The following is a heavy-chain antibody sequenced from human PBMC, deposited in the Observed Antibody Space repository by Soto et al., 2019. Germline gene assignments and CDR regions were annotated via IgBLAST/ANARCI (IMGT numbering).Heavy chain of an antibody. CDR3: AHRPIVGAAI. D-gene: IGHD1-26*01. CDR2: IFRSGST. V-gene: IGHV4-4*02. Sequence: PSETLSLTCAVFGGSISNSNWWTWVRQPPGKGLDWIGEIFRSGSTNYNSSLMGRVTISVDKANNQFSLKLSSVTAADTAVYYCAHRPIVGAAIWGQGTLVTVS. J-gene: IGHJ4*02. CDR1: GGSISNSNW.